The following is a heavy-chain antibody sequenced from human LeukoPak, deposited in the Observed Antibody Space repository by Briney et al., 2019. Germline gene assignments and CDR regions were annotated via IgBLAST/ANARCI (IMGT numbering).Heavy chain of an antibody. D-gene: IGHD3-9*01. CDR3: ARGRYYDILTGYSRDYFDY. V-gene: IGHV3-13*01. CDR2: IGTAGDT. J-gene: IGHJ4*02. CDR1: GFTFSSYD. Sequence: PRGSLRLSCAASGFTFSSYDMHWVRQATGKGLEWVSAIGTAGDTYYPGSVKGRFTISRENAKNSLYLQMNSLRAGDTAVYYCARGRYYDILTGYSRDYFDYWGQGTLVTVSS.